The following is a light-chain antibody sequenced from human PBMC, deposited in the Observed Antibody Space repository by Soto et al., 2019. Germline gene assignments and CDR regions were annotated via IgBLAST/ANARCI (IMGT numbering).Light chain of an antibody. Sequence: ELVLTQSPATLSVSPGESATLSCRASQGVGSTLAWYQQKPGRAPRLLIYDAYIRATGIPARFSGAGSGTEVPLPISRLPSEDFGVYYCQHYLALPLAFGGGTRVEI. CDR1: QGVGST. CDR3: QHYLALPLA. V-gene: IGKV3-15*01. CDR2: DAY. J-gene: IGKJ4*01.